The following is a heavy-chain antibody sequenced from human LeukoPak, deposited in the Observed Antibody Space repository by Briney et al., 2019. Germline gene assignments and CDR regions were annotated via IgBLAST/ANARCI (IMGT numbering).Heavy chain of an antibody. CDR1: GFTFSSYS. CDR3: ARDRVLLWFGELSG. CDR2: ISSSSTI. D-gene: IGHD3-10*01. V-gene: IGHV3-48*01. Sequence: HPGGSLRLSCAASGFTFSSYSMNWVRQAPGKGLEWVSYISSSSTIYYADSVKGRFTISRDNAKNSLYLQMNSLRAEDTAVYYCARDRVLLWFGELSGWGQGTLVTVSS. J-gene: IGHJ4*02.